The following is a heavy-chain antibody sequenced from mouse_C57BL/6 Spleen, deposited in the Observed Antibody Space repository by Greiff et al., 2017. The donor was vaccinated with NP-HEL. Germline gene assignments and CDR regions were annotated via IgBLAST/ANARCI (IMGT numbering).Heavy chain of an antibody. J-gene: IGHJ4*01. CDR1: GFSLTSYG. Sequence: QVQLKESGPGLVQPSQSLSITCTVSGFSLTSYGVHWVRQSPGKGLEWLGVIWSGGSTDYNAAFISRLSISKDNSKRQVFIKMNSLQADDTAIYYCARPPGTDYAMDYWGQGTSVTVSS. CDR3: ARPPGTDYAMDY. CDR2: IWSGGST. V-gene: IGHV2-2*01. D-gene: IGHD4-1*01.